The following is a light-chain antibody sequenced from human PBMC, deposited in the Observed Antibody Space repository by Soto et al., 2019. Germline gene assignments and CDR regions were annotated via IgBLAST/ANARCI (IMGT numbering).Light chain of an antibody. V-gene: IGKV3-15*01. J-gene: IGKJ1*01. CDR2: RAS. CDR3: QQYSTWPPWT. CDR1: QSLSGN. Sequence: IVMTQSPATLAVSPGDTATLSCRASQSLSGNLAWYQQKPGQAPRLLIFRASTRATGVPARFSGRGSGTDFTLTISGLQYEDFAVYYCQQYSTWPPWTFGPGTKVEIK.